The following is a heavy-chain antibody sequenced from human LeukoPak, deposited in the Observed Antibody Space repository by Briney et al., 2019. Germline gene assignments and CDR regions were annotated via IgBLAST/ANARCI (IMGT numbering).Heavy chain of an antibody. D-gene: IGHD3-10*01. V-gene: IGHV3-33*01. CDR2: IWYDGSNK. CDR1: GFTFSSYG. J-gene: IGHJ4*02. Sequence: QSGGSLRLSCAASGFTFSSYGMHWVRQAPGKGLGWVAVIWYDGSNKYYADSVKGRFTISRDNSKNTLYLQMNSLRAEDTAVYYCARDRVTMVRGVMGGFDYWGQGTLVTVSS. CDR3: ARDRVTMVRGVMGGFDY.